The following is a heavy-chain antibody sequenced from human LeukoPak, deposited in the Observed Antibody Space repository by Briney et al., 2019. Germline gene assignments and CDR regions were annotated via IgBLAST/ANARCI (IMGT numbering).Heavy chain of an antibody. CDR2: IYYSGST. Sequence: PSQTLSLTCTVSGGSISSGGYYWSWIRQHPGKGLEWIGYIYYSGSTYYNPSLKSRVTISVDTSKNQFSLKLSSVTAADTAVYYCARDNQFRHSDSSGYYFELGGFQHWGQGTLAIVSS. J-gene: IGHJ1*01. V-gene: IGHV4-31*03. CDR3: ARDNQFRHSDSSGYYFELGGFQH. CDR1: GGSISSGGYY. D-gene: IGHD3-22*01.